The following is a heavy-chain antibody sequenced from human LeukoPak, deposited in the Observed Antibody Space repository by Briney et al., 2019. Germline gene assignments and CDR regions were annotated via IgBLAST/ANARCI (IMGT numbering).Heavy chain of an antibody. V-gene: IGHV4-59*01. Sequence: PSETLSLTCTVSGGSISSYYWSWIRQPPGKGLEWIGYIYYSGSTNYNPSLKSRVTISVDTSKNQFSLKLSSVTAADTVVYYCARDCSSTSCYGMSYYYYMDVWGKGTTVTVSS. CDR2: IYYSGST. CDR1: GGSISSYY. D-gene: IGHD2-2*01. CDR3: ARDCSSTSCYGMSYYYYMDV. J-gene: IGHJ6*03.